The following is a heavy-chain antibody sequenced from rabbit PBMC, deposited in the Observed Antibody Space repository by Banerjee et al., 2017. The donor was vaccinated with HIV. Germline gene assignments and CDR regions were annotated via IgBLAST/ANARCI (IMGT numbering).Heavy chain of an antibody. D-gene: IGHD8-1*01. Sequence: QQQLEESGGGLVKPGGTLTLTCTASGLDFSSSYWICWVRQAPGKGLEWIACIFIGSSGATYYASWAKGRFTISKTSSTTVTLRMTSLTAADTATYFCARRPDGGSYYSPWGPGTLVTVS. V-gene: IGHV1S45*01. J-gene: IGHJ6*02. CDR1: GLDFSSSYW. CDR3: ARRPDGGSYYSP. CDR2: IFIGSSGAT.